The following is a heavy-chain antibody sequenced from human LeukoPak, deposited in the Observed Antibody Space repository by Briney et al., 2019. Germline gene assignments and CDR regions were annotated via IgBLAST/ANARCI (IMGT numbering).Heavy chain of an antibody. CDR3: ARGRRISGSYYIY. J-gene: IGHJ4*02. D-gene: IGHD3-10*01. CDR2: MNPNSGNT. Sequence: GASVNVSCKASGYTFTSYDINWVRQATGQGLEWMGWMNPNSGNTGYAQKFQGRVTMTRNTSISTAYMELSSLRSEDTAVYYCARGRRISGSYYIYWGQGTLVTVSS. V-gene: IGHV1-8*01. CDR1: GYTFTSYD.